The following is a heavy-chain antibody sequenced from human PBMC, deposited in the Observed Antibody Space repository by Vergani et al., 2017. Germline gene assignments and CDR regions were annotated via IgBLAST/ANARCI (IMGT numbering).Heavy chain of an antibody. CDR2: IYYSGST. J-gene: IGHJ4*02. V-gene: IGHV4-59*01. CDR3: ASTGTMVRGVPRYYFDY. CDR1: GGSISSYY. D-gene: IGHD3-10*01. Sequence: QVQLQESGPGLVKPSETLSLTCTVSGGSISSYYWSWIRQPPGKGLEWIGYIYYSGSTNYNPSLKSRVTISVDTSKNQFSLKLSSVTAADTAVYYCASTGTMVRGVPRYYFDYWGQGTLVTVSS.